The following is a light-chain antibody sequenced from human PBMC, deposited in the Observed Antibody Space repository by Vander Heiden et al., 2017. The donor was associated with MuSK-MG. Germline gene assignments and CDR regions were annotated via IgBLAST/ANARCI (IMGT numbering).Light chain of an antibody. Sequence: LLLTQSPSPSSCSGASVKRTCTLSSGHISYGIAWHQQQPEKGLRFLMRVNSDGTHIKGDGIPDRFSGSSSGAERYLIISSLQSDDEADYFCQSWGTASKWVFGGGTKLTVL. CDR3: QSWGTASKWV. CDR2: VNSDGTH. CDR1: SGHISYG. V-gene: IGLV4-69*01. J-gene: IGLJ3*02.